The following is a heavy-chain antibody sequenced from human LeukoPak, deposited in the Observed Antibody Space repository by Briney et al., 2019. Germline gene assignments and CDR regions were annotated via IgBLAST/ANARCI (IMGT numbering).Heavy chain of an antibody. CDR3: AREKEQGLAYDGFDT. V-gene: IGHV6-1*01. Sequence: SQTLSLTCAISGDSVSSNSAAWNWIRQSPSRGLEWLGSTSNRSKWYNDYAVSVKSRITINPDTSKNQFSLQLNSVTPEDTAVYYCAREKEQGLAYDGFDTWGQGTMVTVCS. CDR2: TSNRSKWYN. D-gene: IGHD6-19*01. CDR1: GDSVSSNSAA. J-gene: IGHJ3*02.